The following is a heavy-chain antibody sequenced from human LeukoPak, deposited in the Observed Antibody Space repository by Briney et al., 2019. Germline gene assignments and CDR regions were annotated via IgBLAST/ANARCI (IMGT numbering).Heavy chain of an antibody. CDR3: ATSQYYYDSSGHKAARAFDI. CDR1: GYTLTELS. Sequence: ASVKVSCKVSGYTLTELSMHWVRQAPGKGLEWMGGFDPEDGETIYAQKFQGRVTMTEDTSTDTAYMELSSLRSEDTAVYYCATSQYYYDSSGHKAARAFDIWGQGTMVTVSS. D-gene: IGHD3-22*01. V-gene: IGHV1-24*01. J-gene: IGHJ3*02. CDR2: FDPEDGET.